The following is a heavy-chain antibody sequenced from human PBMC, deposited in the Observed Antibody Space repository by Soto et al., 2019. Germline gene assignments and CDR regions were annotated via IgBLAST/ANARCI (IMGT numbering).Heavy chain of an antibody. CDR2: ISYDGSNK. V-gene: IGHV3-30*18. J-gene: IGHJ4*02. CDR3: AKVITGTFYYFDY. D-gene: IGHD1-7*01. Sequence: HPGGSLRLSCAASGFTFSSYGMHWVRQAPGKGLEWVAVISYDGSNKYYADSVKGRFTISRDNSKNTLYLQMNSLRAEDTAVYYCAKVITGTFYYFDYWGQGTLVTVSS. CDR1: GFTFSSYG.